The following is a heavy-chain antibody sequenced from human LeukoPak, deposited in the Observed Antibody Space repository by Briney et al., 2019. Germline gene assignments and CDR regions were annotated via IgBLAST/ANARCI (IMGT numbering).Heavy chain of an antibody. CDR3: ATYGSGSGTFFDS. CDR1: GFTFSSYS. V-gene: IGHV3-48*04. J-gene: IGHJ4*01. Sequence: GGSLRLSCAASGFTFSSYSMNWVRQAPGKGLEWVSYISHSGSTIYYADSVKGRLTISRDNAKNSLYLQMNSLRAEDTALYYCATYGSGSGTFFDSWGQGTLVTVSS. D-gene: IGHD3-10*01. CDR2: ISHSGSTI.